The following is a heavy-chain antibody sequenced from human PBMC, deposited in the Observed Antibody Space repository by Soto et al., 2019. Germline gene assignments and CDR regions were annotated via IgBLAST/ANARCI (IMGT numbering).Heavy chain of an antibody. CDR2: MNPNSGRT. CDR1: GYTFTSYD. CDR3: ASRVGATSFDFDY. V-gene: IGHV1-8*01. Sequence: ASVKVSCKASGYTFTSYDVNWVRLAPGQGLEWMGWMNPNSGRTDYAQQFQGRVTMTRNISISTAYMELSSLRSEDTAVYYCASRVGATSFDFDYWGQGTLVTVSS. J-gene: IGHJ4*02. D-gene: IGHD1-26*01.